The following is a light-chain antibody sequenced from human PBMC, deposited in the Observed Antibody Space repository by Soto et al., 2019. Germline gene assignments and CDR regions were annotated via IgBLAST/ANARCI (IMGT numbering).Light chain of an antibody. V-gene: IGKV1-5*03. CDR3: QQYNSYSLFT. CDR1: QTINSW. CDR2: KAS. J-gene: IGKJ3*01. Sequence: DIQVTQSPSTLSAAVGDRVIITCRASQTINSWLAWYQQKPGKAPKLLIFKASNLQSGVPSRFSGSGSGTEFTLTISSLQPDDFATYYCQQYNSYSLFTFGPGTKVDIK.